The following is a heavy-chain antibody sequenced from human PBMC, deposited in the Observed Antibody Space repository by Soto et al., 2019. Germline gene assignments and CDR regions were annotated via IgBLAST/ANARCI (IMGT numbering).Heavy chain of an antibody. CDR2: IIPILGIA. J-gene: IGHJ6*02. CDR3: ARAQGAVVGMDV. Sequence: QVQLVQSGAEVKKPGSSVKVSCKASGGTFSSYTISWVRQAPGQGLEWMGRIIPILGIANYAQKFQGRVTITADKSTSTAHMELSSLRSEDTAVYYCARAQGAVVGMDVWGQGTTVTVSS. V-gene: IGHV1-69*02. D-gene: IGHD6-19*01. CDR1: GGTFSSYT.